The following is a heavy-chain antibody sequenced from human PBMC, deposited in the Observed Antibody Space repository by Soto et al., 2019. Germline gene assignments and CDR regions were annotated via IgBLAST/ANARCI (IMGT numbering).Heavy chain of an antibody. CDR2: ISAYHGNT. D-gene: IGHD3-9*01. CDR3: ARAIDPYYDIVTVTTENYGMDV. V-gene: IGHV1-18*01. Sequence: QVQLVQSGAEVKKPGASVKVSCKASGYTFTSYGISWVRQAPGQGLEWMGWISAYHGNTNYAQKLQVRVTMTTDASTSRADMELRSLRSDDTAVYYCARAIDPYYDIVTVTTENYGMDVWVQGTTVTVSS. CDR1: GYTFTSYG. J-gene: IGHJ6*02.